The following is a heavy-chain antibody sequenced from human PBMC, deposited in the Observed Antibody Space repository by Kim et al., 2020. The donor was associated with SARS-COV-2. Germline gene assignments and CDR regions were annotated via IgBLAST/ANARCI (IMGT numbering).Heavy chain of an antibody. D-gene: IGHD3-10*01. J-gene: IGHJ6*02. CDR1: GYTFTGYY. Sequence: ASVKVSCKASGYTFTGYYMHWVRQAPGQGLEWMGRINPNSGGTNYAQKFQGRVTMTRDTSISTAYMELSRLRSDDTVVYYCAREDLLGSVFMDVWGQGTTVTVSS. CDR2: INPNSGGT. CDR3: AREDLLGSVFMDV. V-gene: IGHV1-2*05.